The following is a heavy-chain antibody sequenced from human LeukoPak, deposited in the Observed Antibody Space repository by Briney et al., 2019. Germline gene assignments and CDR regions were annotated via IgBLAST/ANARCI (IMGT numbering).Heavy chain of an antibody. D-gene: IGHD6-19*01. CDR3: ARDPAGWSNFDY. J-gene: IGHJ4*02. Sequence: ASVKVSCKASGYTFTNYGISWVRQAPGQGLEWMGWISAYNGNTHYAQKLQGRVTLTTDTSTSTAYMELRSLRFDDTAVYYRARDPAGWSNFDYWGQGTLVTVSS. CDR1: GYTFTNYG. V-gene: IGHV1-18*01. CDR2: ISAYNGNT.